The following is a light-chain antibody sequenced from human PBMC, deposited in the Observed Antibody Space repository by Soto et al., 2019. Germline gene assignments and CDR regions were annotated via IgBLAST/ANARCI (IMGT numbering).Light chain of an antibody. V-gene: IGKV1-5*01. Sequence: DILMTQSPSALSASVGDSVTITCRASQSIHSWVAWYQQKPGKAPKLLIYDASTLEGGVSSRFGGSGAGTDFTITISSLQPDDFATYYCQQYHTYSYSFGQGTKLEIK. J-gene: IGKJ2*01. CDR1: QSIHSW. CDR2: DAS. CDR3: QQYHTYSYS.